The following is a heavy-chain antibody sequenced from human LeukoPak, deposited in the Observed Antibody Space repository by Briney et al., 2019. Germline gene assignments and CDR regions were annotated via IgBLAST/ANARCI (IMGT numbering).Heavy chain of an antibody. CDR3: ARALRGYSYVIDY. V-gene: IGHV4-59*01. D-gene: IGHD5-18*01. CDR1: GGSISSYY. CDR2: IYYSGST. J-gene: IGHJ4*02. Sequence: SETLSLTCTVSGGSISSYYWSWIRQPPGKGLEWIGYIYYSGSTSYNPSLKSRVTISVDTSKNQFSLKLSSVTAADTAVYYCARALRGYSYVIDYWGQGTLVTVSS.